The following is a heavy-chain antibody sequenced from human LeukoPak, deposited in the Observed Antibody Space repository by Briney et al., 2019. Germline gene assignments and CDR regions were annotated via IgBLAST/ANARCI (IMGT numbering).Heavy chain of an antibody. CDR1: GGTFSSYA. Sequence: SVKVSCKASGGTFSSYAISWVRQAPGQGLAWMGRIIPILGIANYAQKFQGRVAITADKSTSTAYMELSSLRSEDTAVYYCASVRGFWSGYSSYFDYWGQGTLVTVSS. J-gene: IGHJ4*02. CDR2: IIPILGIA. CDR3: ASVRGFWSGYSSYFDY. D-gene: IGHD3-3*01. V-gene: IGHV1-69*04.